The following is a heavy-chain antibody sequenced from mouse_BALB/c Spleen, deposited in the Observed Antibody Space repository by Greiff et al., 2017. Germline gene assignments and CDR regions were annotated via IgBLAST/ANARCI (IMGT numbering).Heavy chain of an antibody. Sequence: QVQLKESGAELVKPGASVKLSCKASGYTFTSYYMYWVKQRPGQGLEWIGEINPSNGGTNFNEKFKSKATLTVDKSSSTAYMQLSSLTSEDSAVYYCTRSPLRRGFDYWGQGTTLTVSS. V-gene: IGHV1S81*02. J-gene: IGHJ2*01. CDR3: TRSPLRRGFDY. CDR1: GYTFTSYY. CDR2: INPSNGGT. D-gene: IGHD2-12*01.